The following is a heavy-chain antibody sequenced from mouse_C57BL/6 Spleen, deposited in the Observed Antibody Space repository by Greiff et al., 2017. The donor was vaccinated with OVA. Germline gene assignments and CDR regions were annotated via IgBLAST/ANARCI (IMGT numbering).Heavy chain of an antibody. CDR1: GYSFTGYY. CDR3: AREEIITTVVARGYYAMDY. J-gene: IGHJ4*01. CDR2: INPSTGGT. V-gene: IGHV1-42*01. Sequence: VQLKQSGPELVKPGASVKISCKASGYSFTGYYMNWVKQSPEKSLEWIGEINPSTGGTTYNQKFKAKATLTVDKSSSTAYMQLKSLTSEDSAVYYCAREEIITTVVARGYYAMDYWGQGTSVTVSS. D-gene: IGHD1-1*01.